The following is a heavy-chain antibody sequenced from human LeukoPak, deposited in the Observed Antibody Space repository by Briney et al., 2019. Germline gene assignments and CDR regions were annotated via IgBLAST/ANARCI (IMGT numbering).Heavy chain of an antibody. V-gene: IGHV3-33*01. Sequence: PGGSLRLSCAASGFTFSSYGMHWVRQAPGKGLEWVAVIWYDGSNKYYADSVKGRFTISRDNSKNTLHLQMNSLRAEDTAVYYCARADYGYSHDAFDIWGQGTMVTVSS. CDR1: GFTFSSYG. CDR2: IWYDGSNK. D-gene: IGHD5-18*01. CDR3: ARADYGYSHDAFDI. J-gene: IGHJ3*02.